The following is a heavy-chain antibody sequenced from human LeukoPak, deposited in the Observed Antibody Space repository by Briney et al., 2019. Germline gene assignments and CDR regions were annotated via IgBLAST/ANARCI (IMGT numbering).Heavy chain of an antibody. CDR1: GLIFSSYA. D-gene: IGHD6-13*01. Sequence: GGSLRLSCAASGLIFSSYAMSWVRQAPGKGLEWVSAISGGGGSTYYADSVKGRFTISRDNAKNSLYLQMNSLEAEDTAVYYCARRGTSSSWAHFDYWGQGSLVTVSS. CDR3: ARRGTSSSWAHFDY. V-gene: IGHV3-23*01. CDR2: ISGGGGST. J-gene: IGHJ4*02.